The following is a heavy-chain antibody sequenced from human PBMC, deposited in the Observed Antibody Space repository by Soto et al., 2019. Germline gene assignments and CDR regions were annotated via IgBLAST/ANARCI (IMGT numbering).Heavy chain of an antibody. CDR2: INPNSGGT. Sequence: ASVKVSFKASGYTFTGYYMHWVRQAPGQGLEWMGWINPNSGGTNYAQKFQGWVTMTRDTSISTAYMELSRLRSDDTAVYYCASGITFGPDAFDIWGQGTMVTVSS. V-gene: IGHV1-2*04. CDR3: ASGITFGPDAFDI. D-gene: IGHD3-16*01. J-gene: IGHJ3*02. CDR1: GYTFTGYY.